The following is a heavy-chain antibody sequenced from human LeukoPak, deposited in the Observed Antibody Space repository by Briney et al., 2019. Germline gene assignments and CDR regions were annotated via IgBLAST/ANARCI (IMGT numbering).Heavy chain of an antibody. J-gene: IGHJ6*02. Sequence: GGSLRLSCAASGFTFSSYEMNWVRQAPGKGLEWVSYISSSSSYTNYADSVKGRFTISRDNAKNSLYLQMNSLRAEDTAVYYCARDLGALRGYYYGMDVWGQGTTVTVSS. D-gene: IGHD3-10*01. V-gene: IGHV3-21*05. CDR3: ARDLGALRGYYYGMDV. CDR2: ISSSSSYT. CDR1: GFTFSSYE.